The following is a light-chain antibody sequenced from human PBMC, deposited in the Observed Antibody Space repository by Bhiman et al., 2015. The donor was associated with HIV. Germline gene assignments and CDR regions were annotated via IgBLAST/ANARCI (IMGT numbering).Light chain of an antibody. CDR1: SSNIGNNY. CDR2: GNN. V-gene: IGLV1-40*01. CDR3: QSYDSSLHIVV. Sequence: QSVLTQPPSVSAAPGQKVTISCSGSSSNIGNNYVSWYQQLPGTAPKLLLYGNNNRPSGVPDRFSASKSGTSASLAITGLQAEDEADYYCQSYDSSLHIVVFGGGTELTVL. J-gene: IGLJ2*01.